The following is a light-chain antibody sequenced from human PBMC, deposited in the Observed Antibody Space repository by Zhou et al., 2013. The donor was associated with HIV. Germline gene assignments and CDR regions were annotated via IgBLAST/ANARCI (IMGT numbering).Light chain of an antibody. CDR1: SSNVGTNT. V-gene: IGLV1-44*01. CDR3: AAWDDSLNGPV. J-gene: IGLJ2*01. Sequence: QSVLTQPPSASGTPGQRVTITCSGRSSNVGTNTVSWYQQFPGTAPKLLIYRDNQRPSGVPARFSGSRSGTSASLAISGLQSEDEADYYCAAWDDSLNGPVFGGGTKLTVL. CDR2: RDN.